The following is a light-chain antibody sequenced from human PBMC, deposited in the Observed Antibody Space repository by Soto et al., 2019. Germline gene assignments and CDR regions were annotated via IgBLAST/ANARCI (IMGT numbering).Light chain of an antibody. CDR1: SSDVGGYNY. Sequence: QSALTQPASVSGSPGQSITISCTGTSSDVGGYNYVSWYQQHPGKAPKLMIYEVSNRPSGVSNPFSGSKSANTASLTISGLQAEDEADYYCSSYTSSSTPYVFGTGTKVTVL. CDR3: SSYTSSSTPYV. V-gene: IGLV2-14*01. J-gene: IGLJ1*01. CDR2: EVS.